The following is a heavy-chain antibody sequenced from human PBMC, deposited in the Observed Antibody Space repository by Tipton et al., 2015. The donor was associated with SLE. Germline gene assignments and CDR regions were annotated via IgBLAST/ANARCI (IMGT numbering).Heavy chain of an antibody. Sequence: TLSLTCTVSGGSISSHYWSWIRQPPGKGLGWIGYIYYSGSTNYNPSLKSRVTISVDTSKNQFSLKLSSVTAADTAVYYCAREGAAAGTDYWGQGTLVTVSS. CDR1: GGSISSHY. V-gene: IGHV4-59*11. J-gene: IGHJ4*02. D-gene: IGHD6-13*01. CDR3: AREGAAAGTDY. CDR2: IYYSGST.